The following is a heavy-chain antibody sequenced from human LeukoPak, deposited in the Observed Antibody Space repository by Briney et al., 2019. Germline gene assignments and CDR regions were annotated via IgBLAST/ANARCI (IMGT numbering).Heavy chain of an antibody. V-gene: IGHV3-23*01. J-gene: IGHJ4*02. CDR1: GFTFSDHY. D-gene: IGHD3-3*01. CDR2: ISGSGGST. CDR3: ADEIFLDY. Sequence: SGGSLRLSCTASGFTFSDHYMDWVRQAPGKGLEWVSAISGSGGSTYYADSVKGRFTISRDNSKNTLYLQMNSLRAEDTAVYYCADEIFLDYWGQGTLVTVSS.